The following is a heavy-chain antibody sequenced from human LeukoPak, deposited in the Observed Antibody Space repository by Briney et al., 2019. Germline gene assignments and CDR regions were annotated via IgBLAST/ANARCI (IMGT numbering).Heavy chain of an antibody. CDR1: GSTFGSYE. Sequence: GGSLRLSCAASGSTFGSYEMNWVRQAPGKGLEWVSYISSSGSTIYYADSVKGRFTISRDNAKNSLYLQMNSLRAEDTAVYYCAREGRDYYDSSGYSANIDYWGQGTLVTVSS. CDR3: AREGRDYYDSSGYSANIDY. J-gene: IGHJ4*02. V-gene: IGHV3-48*03. CDR2: ISSSGSTI. D-gene: IGHD3-22*01.